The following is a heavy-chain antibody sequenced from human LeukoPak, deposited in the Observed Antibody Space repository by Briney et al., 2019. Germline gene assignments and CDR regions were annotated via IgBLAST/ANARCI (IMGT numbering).Heavy chain of an antibody. CDR3: ASYPSSSNY. V-gene: IGHV3-23*01. J-gene: IGHJ4*02. Sequence: GGSLRLSCAASGLTFSSYAMSWVRQAPGNGLEWVSGISGSGTSTYYADSVKGRFTTSRDNSKNTLHLQMTSLRAEDTAVYYCASYPSSSNYWGQGTLVTVSS. CDR1: GLTFSSYA. CDR2: ISGSGTST.